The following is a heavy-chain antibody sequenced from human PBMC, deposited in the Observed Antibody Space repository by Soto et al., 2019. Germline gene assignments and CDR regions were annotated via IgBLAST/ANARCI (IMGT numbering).Heavy chain of an antibody. D-gene: IGHD4-17*01. V-gene: IGHV4-39*01. Sequence: SETLSLTCTVSGGSISSSSYYWGWIRQPPGKGLEWIGSIYYSGSTYYNPSLESRVTISVDTSKNQFSLKLSSVTAADTAVYYCARPATVTTFNWYFDLWGRGTLVTVSS. CDR2: IYYSGST. CDR1: GGSISSSSYY. J-gene: IGHJ2*01. CDR3: ARPATVTTFNWYFDL.